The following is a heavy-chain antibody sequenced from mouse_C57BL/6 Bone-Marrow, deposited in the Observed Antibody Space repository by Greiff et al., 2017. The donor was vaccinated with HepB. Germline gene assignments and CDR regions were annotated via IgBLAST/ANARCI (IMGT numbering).Heavy chain of an antibody. V-gene: IGHV1-37*01. J-gene: IGHJ4*01. CDR3: ARGWYYGSSRYYAMDY. CDR1: GYSFTGYF. D-gene: IGHD1-1*01. Sequence: EVKLMESGPELVKPGASVKISCKASGYSFTGYFMNWVKQSHGKSLEWIGRINPYNGDTFYNQKFKGKATLTVDKSSSTAHMELLSLTSEDFAVYYCARGWYYGSSRYYAMDYWGQGTSVTVSS. CDR2: INPYNGDT.